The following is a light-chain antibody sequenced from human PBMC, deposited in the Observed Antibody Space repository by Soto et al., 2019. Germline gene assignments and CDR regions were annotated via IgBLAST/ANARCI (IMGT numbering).Light chain of an antibody. CDR1: SSDVGSYNL. CDR3: CSYAGSSTFWV. V-gene: IGLV2-23*03. CDR2: EGS. Sequence: QSVLTQHASVSGSPGQSITISCTGTSSDVGSYNLVSWYQHHPGKAPKLMIYEGSKRPSGVSNRFSGSKSGNTASLTISGLQAEDEADYYCCSYAGSSTFWVFGGGTKLTVL. J-gene: IGLJ3*02.